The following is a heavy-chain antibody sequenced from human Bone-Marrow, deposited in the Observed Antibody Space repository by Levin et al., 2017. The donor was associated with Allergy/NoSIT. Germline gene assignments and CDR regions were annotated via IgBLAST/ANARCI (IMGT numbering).Heavy chain of an antibody. CDR2: ISAYNGNT. D-gene: IGHD3-3*01. CDR3: ARDWAREIFGVVIYDYYYMDV. V-gene: IGHV1-18*01. Sequence: ASVKVSCKASGYTFTSYGISWVRQAPGQGLEWMGWISAYNGNTNYAQKLQGRVTMTTDTSTSTAYMELRSLRSDDTAVYYCARDWAREIFGVVIYDYYYMDVWGKGTTVTVSS. CDR1: GYTFTSYG. J-gene: IGHJ6*03.